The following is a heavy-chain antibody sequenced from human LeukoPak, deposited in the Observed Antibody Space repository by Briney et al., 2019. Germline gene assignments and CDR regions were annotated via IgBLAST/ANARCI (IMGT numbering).Heavy chain of an antibody. CDR1: GVSISSDSYY. V-gene: IGHV4-61*02. CDR3: ARDSNYYGSGYGFDP. CDR2: FYTSGTT. D-gene: IGHD3-10*01. Sequence: PSETLSLTCTVSGVSISSDSYYWSWIRQPAGKRLEWIGRFYTSGTTNYNPSLKSRVTISVDTSENQFSLKLRSVTAADTAVYYCARDSNYYGSGYGFDPWGQGTLVTVSS. J-gene: IGHJ5*02.